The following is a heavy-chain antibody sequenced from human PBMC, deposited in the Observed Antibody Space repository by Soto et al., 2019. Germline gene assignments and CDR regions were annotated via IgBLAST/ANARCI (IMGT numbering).Heavy chain of an antibody. CDR2: IDPSDSYT. CDR1: GYSFTSYW. CDR3: ASRSIAVKEDPFYYYYGMDV. J-gene: IGHJ6*02. V-gene: IGHV5-10-1*01. D-gene: IGHD6-19*01. Sequence: SLKISCKGSGYSFTSYWISWVRQMPGKGLEWMGRIDPSDSYTNYSPSFQGHVTISADKSISTAYLQWSSLRASDTAMYYCASRSIAVKEDPFYYYYGMDVWGPGTTVTVSS.